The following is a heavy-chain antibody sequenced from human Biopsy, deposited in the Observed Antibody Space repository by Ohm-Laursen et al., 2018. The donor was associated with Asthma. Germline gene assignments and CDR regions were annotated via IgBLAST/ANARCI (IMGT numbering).Heavy chain of an antibody. Sequence: RSLRLSCSASGFSFSNYGMHWVRQAPGKGLDWVAVISFDGTNRNYTDSVKGRFTISRDNSRNTLHLEMNSLRAEDTAVYFCAKEVFPGWELRRGPDSWDQGTLVTVSS. CDR3: AKEVFPGWELRRGPDS. CDR1: GFSFSNYG. V-gene: IGHV3-30*18. J-gene: IGHJ4*02. D-gene: IGHD1-26*01. CDR2: ISFDGTNR.